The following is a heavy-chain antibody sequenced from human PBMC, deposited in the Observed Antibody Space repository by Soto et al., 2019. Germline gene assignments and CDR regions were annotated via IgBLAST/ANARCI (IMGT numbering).Heavy chain of an antibody. D-gene: IGHD3-16*01. Sequence: EVQLVESGAGLVQPGGSLRLSCAASGFTFSNYWMHWVRQAPGKGPVWVSRINTDGSTTNYADSVKGRFTISRDNAKNTLYLQTNSLGAEDTAVYYCARDLGGYASHWGQGTLVTVSS. J-gene: IGHJ4*02. CDR3: ARDLGGYASH. V-gene: IGHV3-74*01. CDR2: INTDGSTT. CDR1: GFTFSNYW.